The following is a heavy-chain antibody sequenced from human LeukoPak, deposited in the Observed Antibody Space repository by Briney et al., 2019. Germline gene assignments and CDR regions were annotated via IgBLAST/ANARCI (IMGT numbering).Heavy chain of an antibody. CDR2: IYYSGST. CDR1: GGSISSYY. V-gene: IGHV4-59*12. J-gene: IGHJ3*02. CDR3: ARYCSSTSCYMGRAFDI. Sequence: SETLSLTCTVSGGSISSYYWSWIRQPPGKGLEWIGYIYYSGSTNYNPSLKSRVTMSVDTSKNQFSLKLSSVTAADTAVYYCARYCSSTSCYMGRAFDIWGRGTMVTVSS. D-gene: IGHD2-2*02.